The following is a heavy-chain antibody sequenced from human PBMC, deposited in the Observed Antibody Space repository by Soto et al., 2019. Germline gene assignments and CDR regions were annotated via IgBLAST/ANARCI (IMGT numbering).Heavy chain of an antibody. CDR3: AREYCSGSRFDY. V-gene: IGHV1-18*01. CDR1: GYTFTSYG. Sequence: QVQLVQSGAEVKKPGASVKVSCKASGYTFTSYGISWVRQAPGQGLEWMGWISAYNGNTNYAQKLQGRVTMTTDTATSTAYMELRSRITADTAVYYYAREYCSGSRFDYWGQGTLVTVSS. D-gene: IGHD3-10*01. J-gene: IGHJ4*02. CDR2: ISAYNGNT.